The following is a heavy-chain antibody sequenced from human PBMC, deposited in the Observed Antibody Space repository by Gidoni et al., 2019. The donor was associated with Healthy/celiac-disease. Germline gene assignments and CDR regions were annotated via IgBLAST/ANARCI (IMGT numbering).Heavy chain of an antibody. CDR2: IYYSGST. J-gene: IGHJ5*02. Sequence: QLQLQESGPGLVKPSETLSLTCTVSGRSISSSSYYWGWIRQPPGKGLEWIGSIYYSGSTYYNPSLKSRVTISVDTSKNQFSLKLSSVTAADTAVYYCARHAPQYSSSLNWFDPWGQGTLVTVSS. CDR1: GRSISSSSYY. D-gene: IGHD6-13*01. V-gene: IGHV4-39*01. CDR3: ARHAPQYSSSLNWFDP.